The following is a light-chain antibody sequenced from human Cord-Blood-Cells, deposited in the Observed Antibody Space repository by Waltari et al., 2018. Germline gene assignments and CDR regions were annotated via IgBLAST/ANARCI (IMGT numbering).Light chain of an antibody. Sequence: DIQMTQSPSSLSASVGERVTITCQASQDISNYLNWYQHKPGKAPKLLIYDASNLEKGVPSRFSGSGSGTDFTFTISSLQPEDIATYYCQQYDKGLTFGGGTKVEIK. J-gene: IGKJ4*01. CDR2: DAS. V-gene: IGKV1-33*01. CDR3: QQYDKGLT. CDR1: QDISNY.